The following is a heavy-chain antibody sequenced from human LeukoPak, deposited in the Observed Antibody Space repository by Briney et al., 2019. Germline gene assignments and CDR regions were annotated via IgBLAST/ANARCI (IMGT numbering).Heavy chain of an antibody. V-gene: IGHV5-51*01. J-gene: IGHJ4*02. D-gene: IGHD2-21*02. CDR2: IYPGDYET. CDR1: GYSFRNYW. Sequence: GESLKISCEGSGYSFRNYWIGWVRQMPGKGLEGMGIIYPGDYETRYSPSFQGLVTISVDKSISTAYLQWSSLKASDTAMYYCAIPPGYCGNDCSFDHWGQGTLVTVSS. CDR3: AIPPGYCGNDCSFDH.